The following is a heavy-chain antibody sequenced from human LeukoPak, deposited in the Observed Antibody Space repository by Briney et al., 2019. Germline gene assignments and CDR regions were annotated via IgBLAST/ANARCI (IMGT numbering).Heavy chain of an antibody. Sequence: PSETLSLTCTVSGASITSYYWSWIRQPPGKGLEWIGYIYYSGSTTYKPSLKSRVTISVDTSKNQFSLKLSSVTAADTAVYYCVRLSIVGATNFDYWGQGTLVTVSS. V-gene: IGHV4-59*08. J-gene: IGHJ4*02. CDR1: GASITSYY. CDR2: IYYSGST. CDR3: VRLSIVGATNFDY. D-gene: IGHD1-26*01.